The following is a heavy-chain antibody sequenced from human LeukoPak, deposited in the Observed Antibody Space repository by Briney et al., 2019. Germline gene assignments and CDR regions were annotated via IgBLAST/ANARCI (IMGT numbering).Heavy chain of an antibody. D-gene: IGHD3-3*01. J-gene: IGHJ4*02. CDR3: ARDGEDDFWSGYFDY. V-gene: IGHV3-21*01. CDR1: GFTFSSYS. Sequence: PGGSLRLSCAASGFTFSSYSMNRVRQAPGKGLEWVSSISSSSSYIYYADSVKGRFTISRDNAKNSLYLQMNSLRAEDTAVYYCARDGEDDFWSGYFDYWGQGTLVTVSS. CDR2: ISSSSSYI.